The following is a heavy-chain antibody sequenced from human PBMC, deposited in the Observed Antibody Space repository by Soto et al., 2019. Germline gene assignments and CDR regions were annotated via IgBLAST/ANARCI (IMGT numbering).Heavy chain of an antibody. CDR3: TRGEGGWSGYDDY. V-gene: IGHV3-49*04. Sequence: GGSLRLSCTTSGFTCADYAMSWVRQAPGKGLDWVGFIRSKTFGGTTEYAASVRGRFTISRDDSKGIAYLQMNSLKTDDTAVYYCTRGEGGWSGYDDYWGRGTLVTV. CDR1: GFTCADYA. D-gene: IGHD3-3*01. CDR2: IRSKTFGGTT. J-gene: IGHJ4*02.